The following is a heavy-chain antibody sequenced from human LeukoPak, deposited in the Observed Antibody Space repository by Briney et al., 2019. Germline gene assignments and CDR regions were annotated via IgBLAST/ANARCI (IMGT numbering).Heavy chain of an antibody. CDR1: GGSISSSSYY. Sequence: SETLSLTCTVSGGSISSSSYYWGWIRQPPGKGLEWIGSIYYSGSTYYNPSLKSRVTISVDTSKNQFSLKLSSVTAADTAVYYCARGGSVPSRIYTNIRDYYYYYYMDVWGKGTTVTVSS. CDR2: IYYSGST. D-gene: IGHD3-10*01. J-gene: IGHJ6*03. CDR3: ARGGSVPSRIYTNIRDYYYYYYMDV. V-gene: IGHV4-39*01.